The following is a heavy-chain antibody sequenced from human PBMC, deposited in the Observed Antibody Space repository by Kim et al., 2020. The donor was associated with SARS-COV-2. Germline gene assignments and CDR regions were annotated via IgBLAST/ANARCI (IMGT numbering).Heavy chain of an antibody. J-gene: IGHJ6*02. CDR2: ISSSSSYI. D-gene: IGHD3-10*01. V-gene: IGHV3-21*01. CDR1: GFTFSSYS. Sequence: GGSLRLSCAASGFTFSSYSMNWVRQAPGKGLEWVSSISSSSSYIYYADSVKGRFTISRDNAKNSLYLQMNSLRAEDTAVYYCARDFGWGGYYGMDVWGQGTTVTVSS. CDR3: ARDFGWGGYYGMDV.